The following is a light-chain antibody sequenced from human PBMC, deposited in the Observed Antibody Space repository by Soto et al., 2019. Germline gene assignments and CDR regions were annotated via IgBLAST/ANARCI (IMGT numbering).Light chain of an antibody. CDR2: GAS. J-gene: IGKJ1*01. CDR3: QQYNNWPWT. V-gene: IGKV3-15*01. Sequence: ETVMTQSPATLSVSPGERATLSCRASQSVSSNLAWYQQRPGQGPRLLMDGASTRATGIPARFSGSGSGTEFTLTISSLQSEDFAVYYCQQYNNWPWTFGQGTKVEIK. CDR1: QSVSSN.